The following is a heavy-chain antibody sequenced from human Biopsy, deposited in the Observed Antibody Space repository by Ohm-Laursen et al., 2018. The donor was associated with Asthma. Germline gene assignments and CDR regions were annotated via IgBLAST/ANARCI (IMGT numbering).Heavy chain of an antibody. D-gene: IGHD6-19*01. CDR3: ARCQVGYSSGWSLLLKKIYYSGMDA. CDR2: IMTVFGTT. V-gene: IGHV1-69*01. CDR1: GGTLSNFA. Sequence: SSVKVSCKAPGGTLSNFAISWVRQAPGQGLEWLGGIMTVFGTTNYAQKFQGRVTITADESTSTAYMEVTSLRSEDTAIYYCARCQVGYSSGWSLLLKKIYYSGMDAWGQGTAVTVSS. J-gene: IGHJ6*02.